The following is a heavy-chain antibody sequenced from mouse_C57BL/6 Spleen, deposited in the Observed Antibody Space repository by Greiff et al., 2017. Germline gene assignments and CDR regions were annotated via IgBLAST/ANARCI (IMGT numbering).Heavy chain of an antibody. J-gene: IGHJ2*01. CDR1: GYTFTSYW. CDR2: IHPNSGST. CDR3: ASPYYYGSSDQNYYDY. V-gene: IGHV1-64*01. Sequence: VQLQQPGAELVKPGASVKLSCKASGYTFTSYWMHWVKQRPGQGLEWIGMIHPNSGSTNYNEKFKSKATLTVDKSSSTAYMQLSSLTSEDSAVYYCASPYYYGSSDQNYYDYWGQGTTLTVSS. D-gene: IGHD1-1*01.